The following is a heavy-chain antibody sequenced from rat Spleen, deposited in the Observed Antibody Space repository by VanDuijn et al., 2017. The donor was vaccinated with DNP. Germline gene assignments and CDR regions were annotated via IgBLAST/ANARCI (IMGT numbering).Heavy chain of an antibody. J-gene: IGHJ2*01. D-gene: IGHD4-2*01. CDR1: GSSITSNY. V-gene: IGHV3-3*01. CDR2: VNSAGNT. CDR3: ARWSDYFDY. Sequence: EVQLQESGPGLVKPSQPLSLTCSVTGSSITSNYWGWIREFPGNKLEWMGSVNSAGNTNYNPSLKSRISITRDTSKNQFFLQVDSVTTEDTATYYCARWSDYFDYWGQGVMVTVSS.